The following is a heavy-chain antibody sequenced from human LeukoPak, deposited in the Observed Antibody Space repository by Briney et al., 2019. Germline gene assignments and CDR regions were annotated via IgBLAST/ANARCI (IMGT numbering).Heavy chain of an antibody. CDR2: IWYDGSNK. J-gene: IGHJ4*02. CDR3: ARGSYGSGSYYDY. CDR1: GFTFSSYG. V-gene: IGHV3-33*01. D-gene: IGHD3-10*01. Sequence: GGSLRLSCAASGFTFSSYGMHWVRQAPGKGLERVAVIWYDGSNKYYADSVKGRFTISRDNSKNTLYLQMNSLRAEDTAVYYCARGSYGSGSYYDYWGQGTLVTVSS.